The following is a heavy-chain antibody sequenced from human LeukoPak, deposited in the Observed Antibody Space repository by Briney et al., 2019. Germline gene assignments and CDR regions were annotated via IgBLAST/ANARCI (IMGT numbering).Heavy chain of an antibody. D-gene: IGHD1-26*01. CDR1: GFTFSSYE. Sequence: GGSLRLSCAASGFTFSSYEMNWVRQAPGKGLEWVSSISGSSSYIYYADSVKGRFTISRDNARNSLYLQMNSLRAEDTAVYYCARDPYSGTYGDTYYYYMDVWGKGTTVTISS. CDR3: ARDPYSGTYGDTYYYYMDV. J-gene: IGHJ6*03. V-gene: IGHV3-21*01. CDR2: ISGSSSYI.